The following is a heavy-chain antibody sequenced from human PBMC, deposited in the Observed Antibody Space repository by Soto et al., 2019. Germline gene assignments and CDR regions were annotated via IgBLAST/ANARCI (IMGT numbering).Heavy chain of an antibody. CDR2: IYYSGST. Sequence: QVQLQESGPGLVKPSQTLSLTCTVSGGSISSGGYYWSWIRQHPGKGLEWIGYIYYSGSTYYNPALKSRVTISVDTSKNQVTLKLSAVTAADTAVYYCARDGDTAMVVGGGMDVGGQGTTVTVSS. J-gene: IGHJ6*01. CDR1: GGSISSGGYY. D-gene: IGHD5-18*01. CDR3: ARDGDTAMVVGGGMDV. V-gene: IGHV4-31*03.